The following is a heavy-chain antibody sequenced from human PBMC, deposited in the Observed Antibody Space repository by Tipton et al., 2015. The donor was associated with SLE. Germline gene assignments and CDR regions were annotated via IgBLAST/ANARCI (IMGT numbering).Heavy chain of an antibody. Sequence: SLRLSCAASGFTFSSYSMNWVRQAPGKGLEWVSYISSSSSYTNYADSVKGRFTISRDNTKNSLYLQMNSLRAEDTAVYYCARDGVAVPGPYFEYWGQGTLVTVSS. V-gene: IGHV3-21*05. CDR3: ARDGVAVPGPYFEY. D-gene: IGHD6-19*01. CDR2: ISSSSSYT. CDR1: GFTFSSYS. J-gene: IGHJ4*02.